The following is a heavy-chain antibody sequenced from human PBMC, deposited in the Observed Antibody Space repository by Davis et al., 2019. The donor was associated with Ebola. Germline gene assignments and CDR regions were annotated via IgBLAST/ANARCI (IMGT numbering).Heavy chain of an antibody. D-gene: IGHD6-13*01. J-gene: IGHJ4*02. CDR2: INPNSGGT. CDR3: ARAGGSSPPPFDY. V-gene: IGHV1-2*02. CDR1: GYTFTGYY. Sequence: ASVKVSCKASGYTFTGYYMHWVRQAPGQGLEWMGWINPNSGGTNYAQKFQGRVTMTTDTSTSTAYMELRSLRSDDTAVYYCARAGGSSPPPFDYWGQGTLVTVSS.